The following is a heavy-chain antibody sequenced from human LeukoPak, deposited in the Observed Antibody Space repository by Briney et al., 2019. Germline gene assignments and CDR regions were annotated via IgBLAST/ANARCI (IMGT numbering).Heavy chain of an antibody. J-gene: IGHJ4*02. V-gene: IGHV4-34*01. CDR2: INHSGST. Sequence: KPSETLSLTCAVYGGSFSGYYWSWIRQPPGKGLEWIGEINHSGSTNYNPSLKSRVTISVDTSKNQFSLKLSSVTAADTAVYYCARHYLHYYDSSGTNQTSRYFDYWGQGTLVTVSS. CDR1: GGSFSGYY. D-gene: IGHD3-22*01. CDR3: ARHYLHYYDSSGTNQTSRYFDY.